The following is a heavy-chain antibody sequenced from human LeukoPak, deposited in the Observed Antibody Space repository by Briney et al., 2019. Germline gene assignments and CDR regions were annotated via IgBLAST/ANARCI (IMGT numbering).Heavy chain of an antibody. CDR1: GGSINSHY. D-gene: IGHD6-19*01. CDR2: IYYSERT. V-gene: IGHV4-59*08. CDR3: VRRDNTGWNYFDH. J-gene: IGHJ4*02. Sequence: SETLSLTCTVSGGSINSHYWSWIRQPPGKGLQWFGDIYYSERTNYNPSLRSRVTISVDTSKNQLSLKLTSVLAADTAMYYCVRRDNTGWNYFDHWGQGILVTVSS.